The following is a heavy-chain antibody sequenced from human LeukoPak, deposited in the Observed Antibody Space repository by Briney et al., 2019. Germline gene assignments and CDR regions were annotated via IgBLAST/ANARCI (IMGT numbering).Heavy chain of an antibody. V-gene: IGHV1-2*02. J-gene: IGHJ5*02. CDR3: ARDMGRYCSSTSCYSWFDP. Sequence: ASVKVSCKASGYTFTGYYMHWVRQAPGQGLEWMGWINPNSGGTNYAQKFQGRVTMTRDTSISTAHMELSRLRSDDTAVYYCARDMGRYCSSTSCYSWFDPWGQGTLVTVSS. D-gene: IGHD2-2*02. CDR2: INPNSGGT. CDR1: GYTFTGYY.